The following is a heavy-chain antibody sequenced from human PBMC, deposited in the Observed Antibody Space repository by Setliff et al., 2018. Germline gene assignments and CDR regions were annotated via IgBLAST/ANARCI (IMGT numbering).Heavy chain of an antibody. CDR3: ARGNFYYFDRTGRGPNWFDP. D-gene: IGHD3-22*01. J-gene: IGHJ5*02. Sequence: GGSLRLSCAASGFTFDDYAMHWVRQAPGKGLEWVSGITWNSGAIAYADSVKGRFSISRDNAKNSLYLQMNSLRAEDTAVYYCARGNFYYFDRTGRGPNWFDPWGQGTLVTVSS. V-gene: IGHV3-9*01. CDR2: ITWNSGAI. CDR1: GFTFDDYA.